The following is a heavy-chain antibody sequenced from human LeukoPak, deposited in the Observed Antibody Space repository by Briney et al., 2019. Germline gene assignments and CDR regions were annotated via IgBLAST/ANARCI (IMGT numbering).Heavy chain of an antibody. V-gene: IGHV1-46*01. CDR2: INPSGDST. Sequence: ASVKVSCKASGYTFTSYSMHWVRQAPGQGLEWMGIINPSGDSTSYAQKFQGRVTMTRDMSTSTVYMELSSLRSEDTAVYYCASGVWFGEYCFDYWGQGTLVTVSS. CDR1: GYTFTSYS. J-gene: IGHJ4*02. CDR3: ASGVWFGEYCFDY. D-gene: IGHD3-10*01.